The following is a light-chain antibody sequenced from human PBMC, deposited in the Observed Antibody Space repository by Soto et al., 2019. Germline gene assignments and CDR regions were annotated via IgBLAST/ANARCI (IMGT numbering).Light chain of an antibody. CDR1: QAINNY. CDR2: AAS. J-gene: IGKJ5*01. V-gene: IGKV1-27*01. CDR3: QKYNSAPLT. Sequence: DIQMTQSPSSLSASVGYRVAITCRASQAINNYLAWYQQKPGKFPKLLIYAASTLHPGVPSRFSGSGSGTDFTLTISSLQPEDVATYYCQKYNSAPLTFGPGTRREIK.